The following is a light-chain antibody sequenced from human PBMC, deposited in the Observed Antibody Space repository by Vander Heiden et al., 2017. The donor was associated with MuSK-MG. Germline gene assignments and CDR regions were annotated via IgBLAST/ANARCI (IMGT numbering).Light chain of an antibody. CDR2: NDT. J-gene: IGLJ2*01. CDR1: ALPKQY. CDR3: QSADSRGTLVV. V-gene: IGLV3-25*03. Sequence: SYEVTQPPSVAVSPGQTARITCSGDALPKQYAYWYQQKPGQAPVLVISNDTERPSGIPERFSGASSGTAVTLIISGVQAEDEADYYCQSADSRGTLVVFGGGTKLTVL.